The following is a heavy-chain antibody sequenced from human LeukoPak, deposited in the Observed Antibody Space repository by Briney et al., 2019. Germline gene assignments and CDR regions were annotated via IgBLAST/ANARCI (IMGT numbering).Heavy chain of an antibody. CDR3: ARDIGYDSSGYPI. J-gene: IGHJ3*02. D-gene: IGHD3-22*01. V-gene: IGHV3-21*01. CDR1: GFTFSSYS. Sequence: KTGGSLRLSCAASGFTFSSYSMNWVRQAPGKGLEWVSSISSSSSYIYYADSVKGRFTISRDNAKNSLYLQMNSLRAEDTAVYYCARDIGYDSSGYPIWGQGTMVTVSS. CDR2: ISSSSSYI.